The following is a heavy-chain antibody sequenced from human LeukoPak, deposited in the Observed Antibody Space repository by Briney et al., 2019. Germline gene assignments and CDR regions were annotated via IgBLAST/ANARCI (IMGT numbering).Heavy chain of an antibody. CDR2: TLYGGRT. CDR3: ARWGPFDTSGYFVVDY. Sequence: SETLSLTCTVSDGSIRNFYWNWFRQPPGKRLEWIGHTLYGGRTDYNPSLESRVTISVDTSKSQFSLKLRSVTTTDTAVYYCARWGPFDTSGYFVVDYWGQGALVTVSS. J-gene: IGHJ4*02. CDR1: DGSIRNFY. V-gene: IGHV4-59*01. D-gene: IGHD3-22*01.